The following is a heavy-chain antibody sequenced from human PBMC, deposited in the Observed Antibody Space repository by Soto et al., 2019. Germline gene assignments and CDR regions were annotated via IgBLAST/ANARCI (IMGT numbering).Heavy chain of an antibody. CDR1: GGTFSSYT. V-gene: IGHV1-69*04. J-gene: IGHJ3*02. Sequence: ASVKVSCKASGGTFSSYTISWVRQAPGQGLKWMGRIIPILGIANYAQKFQGRVTITADKSTSTAYMELSSLRSEDTAVYYCARDEPEGVIAEIDAFDIWGQGTMVTVSS. CDR3: ARDEPEGVIAEIDAFDI. CDR2: IIPILGIA. D-gene: IGHD3-16*02.